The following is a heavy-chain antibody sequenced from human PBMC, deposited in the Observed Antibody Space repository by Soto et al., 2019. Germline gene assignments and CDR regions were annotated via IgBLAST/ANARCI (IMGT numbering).Heavy chain of an antibody. D-gene: IGHD1-26*01. J-gene: IGHJ4*02. CDR2: INAGNGNT. CDR1: GYTFTSYA. V-gene: IGHV1-3*01. CDR3: ARSGRELLGGFDY. Sequence: QVQLVQSGAEVKKPGASVKVSCKASGYTFTSYAMHWVRQAPGQRLEWMGWINAGNGNTKYSQKFQGRVTITRDTSASTAYMELSSLRSEDTAVYYCARSGRELLGGFDYWGQGTLVTVSS.